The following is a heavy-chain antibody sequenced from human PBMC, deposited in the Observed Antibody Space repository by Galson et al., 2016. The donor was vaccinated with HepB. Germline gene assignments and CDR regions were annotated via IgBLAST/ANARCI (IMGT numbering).Heavy chain of an antibody. J-gene: IGHJ4*02. CDR2: IWPGDSHT. V-gene: IGHV5-51*01. D-gene: IGHD2-15*01. Sequence: QSGAEVKKPGESLKISCKGSGYSFTNSWIAWVRQMPETGLEWVAIIWPGDSHTRYGPSFEGQVTIPADNSITTAYLQWNSLKASDSAIYYCARLHCSGTSCFSGSAYFFDYWGQGTLVTVSS. CDR1: GYSFTNSW. CDR3: ARLHCSGTSCFSGSAYFFDY.